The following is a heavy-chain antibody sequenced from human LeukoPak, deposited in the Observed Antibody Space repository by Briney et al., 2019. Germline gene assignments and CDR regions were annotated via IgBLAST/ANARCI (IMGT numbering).Heavy chain of an antibody. Sequence: QPGGPLRLSCAASGFTFSSYAMSWVRQAPGKGLEWVSAISGSGGSTYYADSVKGRFTISRDNSKNTLCLQMNSLRAEDTAVYYCAKDCSGGSCNGYWGQGTLVTVSS. J-gene: IGHJ4*02. CDR1: GFTFSSYA. CDR2: ISGSGGST. D-gene: IGHD2-15*01. V-gene: IGHV3-23*01. CDR3: AKDCSGGSCNGY.